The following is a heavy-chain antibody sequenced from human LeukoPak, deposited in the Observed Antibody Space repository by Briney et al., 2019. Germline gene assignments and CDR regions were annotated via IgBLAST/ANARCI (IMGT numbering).Heavy chain of an antibody. J-gene: IGHJ6*02. CDR3: ARETATTVPTTYFYGLDV. CDR2: IYSAGST. V-gene: IGHV3-66*01. Sequence: GGSLRLSCAASGFTVNSNYMSWVRQVPGTGLEWVSTIYSAGSTYYADSVKGRFTISRDNSKNTLFLEMNSLRAEDTAVNYCARETATTVPTTYFYGLDVWGQGTTVTVSS. D-gene: IGHD1-14*01. CDR1: GFTVNSNY.